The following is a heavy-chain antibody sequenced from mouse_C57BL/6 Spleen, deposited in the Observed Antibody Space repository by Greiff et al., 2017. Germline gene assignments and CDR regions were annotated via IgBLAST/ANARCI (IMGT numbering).Heavy chain of an antibody. D-gene: IGHD2-12*01. CDR2: ISSGGDYI. J-gene: IGHJ4*01. V-gene: IGHV5-9-1*02. CDR1: GFTFSSYA. CDR3: TRERDYTTNGGYYAMDY. Sequence: EVMLVESGEGLVKPGGSLKLSCAASGFTFSSYAMSWVRQTPEKRLEWVAYISSGGDYIYYADTVKGRFTISRDNARNTLYLQMSRLKSDDTAMYYCTRERDYTTNGGYYAMDYWGQGTSVTVSS.